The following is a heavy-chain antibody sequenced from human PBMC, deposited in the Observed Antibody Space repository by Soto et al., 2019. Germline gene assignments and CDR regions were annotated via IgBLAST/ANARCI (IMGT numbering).Heavy chain of an antibody. CDR1: GFTFSSDG. CDR2: ISYDGSKK. CDR3: AKAFSSGWYYFDY. J-gene: IGHJ4*02. V-gene: IGHV3-30*18. Sequence: QVHLVESGGGVVQPGRSLRLSCAAAGFTFSSDGMFWVRQAPGKGLEWVAVISYDGSKKYYADSVKGRFTISRDNTKNTLYLQMNSLRAEDTAVYYCAKAFSSGWYYFDYWGQGTLVTGSS. D-gene: IGHD6-19*01.